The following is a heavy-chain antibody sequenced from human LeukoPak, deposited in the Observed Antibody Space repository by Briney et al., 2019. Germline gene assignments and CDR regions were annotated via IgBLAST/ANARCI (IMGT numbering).Heavy chain of an antibody. Sequence: PGGSLRLSCAASGFTFSSYEMNWVRQAPGKGLEWVSYISSSGSTIYYADSVKGRFTISRDNSKNTLYLQMNSLRAEDTAVYYCAKNLGYLSSGWTNFDYWGQGTLVTVSS. J-gene: IGHJ4*02. CDR1: GFTFSSYE. D-gene: IGHD6-19*01. CDR2: ISSSGSTI. CDR3: AKNLGYLSSGWTNFDY. V-gene: IGHV3-48*03.